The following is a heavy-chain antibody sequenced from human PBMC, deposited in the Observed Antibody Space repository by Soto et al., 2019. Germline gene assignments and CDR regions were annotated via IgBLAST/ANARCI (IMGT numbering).Heavy chain of an antibody. J-gene: IGHJ4*02. Sequence: QVQLVQSGAEVKKPGASVKVSCQASGYTFASHYIHWVRQAPGQGLEWMGVINPNGGNPRYAQRFQDRLTLTTDTPTNTVYLDLSSLSSDDTAVYYCGRDPSGLDYWGQGTLVTVSS. CDR1: GYTFASHY. CDR3: GRDPSGLDY. V-gene: IGHV1-46*01. CDR2: INPNGGNP.